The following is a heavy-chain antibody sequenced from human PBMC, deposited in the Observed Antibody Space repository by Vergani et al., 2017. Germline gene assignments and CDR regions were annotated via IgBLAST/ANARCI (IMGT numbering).Heavy chain of an antibody. CDR3: ARGGGGGNDYFDC. CDR1: GGPISSYY. Sequence: QVQLQESGPGLVKPSETLSLTCTVSGGPISSYYWSWIRQPPGKGLEWIGYIYYRGITNYTPSLKSRVTISVDTSKNQFCLKLGSVTAADTAVYYCARGGGGGNDYFDCWGQGSLVTVSS. V-gene: IGHV4-59*01. CDR2: IYYRGIT. D-gene: IGHD2-15*01. J-gene: IGHJ4*02.